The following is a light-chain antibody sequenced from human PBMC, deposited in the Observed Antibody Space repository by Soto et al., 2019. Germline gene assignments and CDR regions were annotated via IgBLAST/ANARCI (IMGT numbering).Light chain of an antibody. V-gene: IGKV1-5*01. J-gene: IGKJ1*01. CDR1: QNIRNW. CDR3: QLYNSDSRT. Sequence: IQMTQSPSTLSASVGDSVTITCRSSQNIRNWLAWYQQKPGKAPNPLIYDASSLVGGVPSRFSGSGSGTEFTLTISSLQPDDFATYYCQLYNSDSRTFGQGTKVDI. CDR2: DAS.